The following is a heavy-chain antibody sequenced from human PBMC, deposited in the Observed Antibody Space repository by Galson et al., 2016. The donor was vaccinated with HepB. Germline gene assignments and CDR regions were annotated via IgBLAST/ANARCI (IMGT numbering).Heavy chain of an antibody. CDR1: GFTFSNYA. V-gene: IGHV3-33*01. Sequence: SLRLSCAASGFTFSNYAMHWVRQAPGKGLEWGAVIWYDGSHQYYGDSVKGRFTISRDNSKNTLYLQMNSLRAEDTAVYFCARDSRYDLWSGALVDWGQGTLVTVSS. J-gene: IGHJ4*02. CDR3: ARDSRYDLWSGALVD. CDR2: IWYDGSHQ. D-gene: IGHD3-3*01.